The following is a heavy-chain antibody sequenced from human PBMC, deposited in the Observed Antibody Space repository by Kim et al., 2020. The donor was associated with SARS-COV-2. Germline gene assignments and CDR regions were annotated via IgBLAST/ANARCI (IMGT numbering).Heavy chain of an antibody. J-gene: IGHJ3*02. CDR3: AKDRGGANWGSRYFGAFDI. CDR2: ISWNSGSI. CDR1: GFTFDDYA. D-gene: IGHD7-27*01. V-gene: IGHV3-9*01. Sequence: GGSLRLSCAASGFTFDDYAMHWVRQAPGKGLEWVSGISWNSGSIGYADSVKGRFTISRDNAKNSLYLQMNSLRAEDTALYYCAKDRGGANWGSRYFGAFDIWGQGTMVTVSS.